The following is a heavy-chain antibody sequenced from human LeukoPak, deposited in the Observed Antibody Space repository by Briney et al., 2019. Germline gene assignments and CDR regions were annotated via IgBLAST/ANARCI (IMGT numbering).Heavy chain of an antibody. V-gene: IGHV3-30*02. D-gene: IGHD3-10*01. J-gene: IGHJ4*02. CDR2: IRYDGSNK. CDR1: GFTFSSYG. Sequence: GGSLRLSCAASGFTFSSYGMHWVRQAPGKGLEWVAFIRYDGSNKYYADSVKGRFTISRDNSKNTLYLQMNSLRAEDTAVYYCAAAGGSGSYYSFDYWGQGTLVTVSS. CDR3: AAAGGSGSYYSFDY.